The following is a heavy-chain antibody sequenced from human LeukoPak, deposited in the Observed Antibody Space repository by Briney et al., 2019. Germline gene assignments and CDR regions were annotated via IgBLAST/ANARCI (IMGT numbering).Heavy chain of an antibody. CDR1: GYIFTRTG. CDR3: TRDHLAGDGSDAFDI. CDR2: ISPYNDNT. D-gene: IGHD6-13*01. J-gene: IGHJ3*02. Sequence: ASVKVSCKASGYIFTRTGINWVRQAPGQGLEWMGWISPYNDNTKYAQKFQGRVTMTTDTSTTTAYMDLRSLRSDDTAVYYCTRDHLAGDGSDAFDIWGQGTMVTVSS. V-gene: IGHV1-18*04.